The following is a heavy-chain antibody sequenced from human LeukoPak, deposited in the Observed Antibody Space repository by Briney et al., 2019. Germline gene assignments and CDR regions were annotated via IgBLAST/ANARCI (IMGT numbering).Heavy chain of an antibody. D-gene: IGHD6-19*01. CDR3: ARPHSSGWYGVYDI. Sequence: SETLSLTRTVSDGSISSHYWSWIRQPPGKGLEWIGHFAYSGTTSYNASLKSRVTISVDTSKNQLSLTLTSVTAADTAVYYCARPHSSGWYGVYDIWGQGTMVTVSS. J-gene: IGHJ3*02. CDR2: FAYSGTT. CDR1: DGSISSHY. V-gene: IGHV4-59*08.